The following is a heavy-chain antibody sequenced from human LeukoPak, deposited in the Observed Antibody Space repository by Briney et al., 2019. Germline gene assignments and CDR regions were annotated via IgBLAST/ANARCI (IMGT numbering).Heavy chain of an antibody. D-gene: IGHD6-19*01. CDR3: ARDLPYSSGWYGHYYYYYGMDV. J-gene: IGHJ6*02. Sequence: PSETLSLTCTVSGGSISSYYWSWIRQPAGKGLEWIGRIYTSGSTNYNPSLKSRVTMSVDTSKNQFSLELSSVTAADTAVYYCARDLPYSSGWYGHYYYYYGMDVWGQGTTVTVSS. CDR1: GGSISSYY. V-gene: IGHV4-4*07. CDR2: IYTSGST.